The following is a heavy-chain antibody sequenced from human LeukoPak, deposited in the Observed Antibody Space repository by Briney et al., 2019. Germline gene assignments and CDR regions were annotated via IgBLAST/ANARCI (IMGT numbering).Heavy chain of an antibody. Sequence: TGGSLRLSCAASGFTFSSYGMHWVRQAPGKGLEWVAFIRYDGSNKYYADSVKGRFTISRDNPKNTLYLQMNSLRAEDTAVYYCAKESIVVVVAATHRAFDIWGQGTMVTISS. CDR3: AKESIVVVVAATHRAFDI. D-gene: IGHD2-15*01. CDR2: IRYDGSNK. CDR1: GFTFSSYG. V-gene: IGHV3-30*02. J-gene: IGHJ3*02.